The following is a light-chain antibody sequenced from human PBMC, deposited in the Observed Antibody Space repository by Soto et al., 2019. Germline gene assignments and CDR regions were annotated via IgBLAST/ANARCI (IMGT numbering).Light chain of an antibody. CDR2: YDS. Sequence: SYELTQPPSVSVAPGKTARITCGGNNIGSKSVHWYQQKPGQAPVLVIYYDSDRPSGIPERFSGSNSGNTATLTISRVEAVDEADYYCQVWYSSSDRVVFGVGTKLTVL. V-gene: IGLV3-21*04. CDR1: NIGSKS. CDR3: QVWYSSSDRVV. J-gene: IGLJ2*01.